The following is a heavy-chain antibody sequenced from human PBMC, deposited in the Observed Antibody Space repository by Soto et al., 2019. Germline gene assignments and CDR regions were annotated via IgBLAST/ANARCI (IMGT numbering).Heavy chain of an antibody. CDR3: ARQSIMSGYSG. V-gene: IGHV4-34*01. CDR1: GGSFSGYY. J-gene: IGHJ4*02. CDR2: INHSGST. Sequence: SETLSLTCAVYGGSFSGYYWSWIRQPPGKGLEWIGEINHSGSTNYNPSLKSRVTISVDTSKNQFSLKLSSVTAADTAVYYCARQSIMSGYSGWGQGTLVTVSS. D-gene: IGHD3-3*01.